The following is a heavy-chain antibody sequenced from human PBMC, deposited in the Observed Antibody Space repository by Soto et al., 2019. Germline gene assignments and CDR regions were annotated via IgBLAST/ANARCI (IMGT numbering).Heavy chain of an antibody. CDR2: IYSGGST. CDR3: ARALYCSGGSCYWRAFDI. CDR1: GVPVSSNY. Sequence: GGSLRLSCAASGVPVSSNYMSWVRQAPGKGLEWVSVIYSGGSTYYADSVKGRFTISRDNSKNTLYLQMNSLRAEDTAVYYCARALYCSGGSCYWRAFDIWGQGTMVTVSS. D-gene: IGHD2-15*01. V-gene: IGHV3-66*01. J-gene: IGHJ3*02.